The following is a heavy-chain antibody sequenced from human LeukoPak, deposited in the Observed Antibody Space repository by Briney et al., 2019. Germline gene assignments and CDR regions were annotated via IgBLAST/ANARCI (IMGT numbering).Heavy chain of an antibody. V-gene: IGHV3-21*01. Sequence: SGGSLRLSCAASGFTFSSYSMNWVRQAPGKGLEGVSSISSSSSYIYYADSVKGRFTISRDNAKNSLYLQMNSLRAEDTAVYYCARDPLLWFGELSPRGSNDAFDIWGQGTMVTVSS. CDR2: ISSSSSYI. D-gene: IGHD3-10*01. J-gene: IGHJ3*02. CDR3: ARDPLLWFGELSPRGSNDAFDI. CDR1: GFTFSSYS.